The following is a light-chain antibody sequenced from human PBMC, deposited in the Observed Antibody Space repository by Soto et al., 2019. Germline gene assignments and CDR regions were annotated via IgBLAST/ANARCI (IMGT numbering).Light chain of an antibody. J-gene: IGKJ2*01. Sequence: DIVLTQSPATLSVSPGESATLSCRASQSVSRALAWYPQVPVQAPRILIYDSSTRATGVPARFRGSGSGTQFTLTISSLQSEDFAVYYCQQYNNWPPRYTFGQGTKLQI. CDR2: DSS. V-gene: IGKV3-15*01. CDR3: QQYNNWPPRYT. CDR1: QSVSRA.